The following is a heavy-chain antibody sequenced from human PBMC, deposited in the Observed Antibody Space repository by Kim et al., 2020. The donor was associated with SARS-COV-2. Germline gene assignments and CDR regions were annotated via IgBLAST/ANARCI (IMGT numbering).Heavy chain of an antibody. J-gene: IGHJ4*02. CDR2: SSGSTI. CDR3: ASFVGY. V-gene: IGHV3-48*03. D-gene: IGHD2-15*01. Sequence: SSGSTIYYADSVKGRFTISRDNAKNSLYLQMNSMRAEDTAVYYCASFVGYWGQGTLVTVSS.